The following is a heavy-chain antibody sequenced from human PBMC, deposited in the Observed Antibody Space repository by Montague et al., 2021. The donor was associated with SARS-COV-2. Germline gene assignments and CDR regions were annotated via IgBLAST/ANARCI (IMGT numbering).Heavy chain of an antibody. V-gene: IGHV4-59*01. CDR2: IYYSGST. D-gene: IGHD5-18*01. CDR3: ASQEVDTAMDRNYYYYGMDV. CDR1: GGSISSYY. J-gene: IGHJ6*02. Sequence: SETLSLTYTVSGGSISSYYWSWIRQPPGKGLEWIGYIYYSGSTNYNPSLKSRVTISVDTSKNQFFLKLSSVTAADTAVYHCASQEVDTAMDRNYYYYGMDVWGQGTTVTVSS.